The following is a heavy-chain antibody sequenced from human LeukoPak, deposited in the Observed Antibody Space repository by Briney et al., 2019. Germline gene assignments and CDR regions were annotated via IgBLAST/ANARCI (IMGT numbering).Heavy chain of an antibody. V-gene: IGHV3-21*01. J-gene: IGHJ4*02. D-gene: IGHD3-22*01. CDR2: ISSSSSYI. CDR1: GFTFSSYS. Sequence: GGSLRLSCAASGFTFSSYSMNWVRQAPGKGLEWVSSISSSSSYIYYADSVKGRFTISRDNAKNSLYLQMNSLRAEDTAVYYCARDSRASSGYYFWGQGTLVTVSS. CDR3: ARDSRASSGYYF.